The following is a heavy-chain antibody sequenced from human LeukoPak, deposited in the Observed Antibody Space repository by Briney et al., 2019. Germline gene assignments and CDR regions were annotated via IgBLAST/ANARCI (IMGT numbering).Heavy chain of an antibody. CDR2: IWYDGSNK. Sequence: GGSLRLSCAASGFTFSSYGMHWGRQAPGKGLEWVAVIWYDGSNKYYADSVKGRFTISRDNSKNTLYLQMNSLRAEDTAVYYCARDQVGDILTGTYYFDYWGQGTLVTVSS. J-gene: IGHJ4*02. V-gene: IGHV3-33*01. D-gene: IGHD3-9*01. CDR3: ARDQVGDILTGTYYFDY. CDR1: GFTFSSYG.